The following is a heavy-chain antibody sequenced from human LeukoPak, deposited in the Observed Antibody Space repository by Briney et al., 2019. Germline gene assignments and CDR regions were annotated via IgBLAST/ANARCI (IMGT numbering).Heavy chain of an antibody. V-gene: IGHV3-48*03. D-gene: IGHD3-10*01. CDR2: ISSSGSTI. CDR3: ARVGRWFGEFYFDY. CDR1: GFTFSSYE. Sequence: GGSLRLSCAASGFTFSSYEMNWVRQAPGKGLEWVSYISSSGSTIYYADSVKGRITISRDNAKNSLYLQMNSLRAEDTAVYYCARVGRWFGEFYFDYWGQGTLVTVSS. J-gene: IGHJ4*02.